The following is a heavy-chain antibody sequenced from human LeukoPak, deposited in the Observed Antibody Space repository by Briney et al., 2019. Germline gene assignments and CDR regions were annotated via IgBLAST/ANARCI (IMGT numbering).Heavy chain of an antibody. CDR1: GGSISNYY. V-gene: IGHV4-59*01. D-gene: IGHD3-16*01. Sequence: PSETLSLTCTVSGGSISNYYWSWIRQSPGKGLEWIGYIYYSGATNYNPSLESRVTMSVDTSRNQFSLKLSSVTAADTAVYYCARVGGGNFYYYGMDVWGQGTTVTVSS. CDR3: ARVGGGNFYYYGMDV. J-gene: IGHJ6*02. CDR2: IYYSGAT.